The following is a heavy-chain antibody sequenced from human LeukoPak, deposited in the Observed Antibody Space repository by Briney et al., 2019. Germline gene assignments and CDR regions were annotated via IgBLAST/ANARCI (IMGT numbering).Heavy chain of an antibody. CDR3: ARGPRRPNWFDP. Sequence: PSETLSLTCAVYGGSFSGYYWSWIRQPPGKGLEWIGEINHSGSTNYKPSLKSRVTISVDTSKNQFSLKLSSVTAADTAVYYCARGPRRPNWFDPWGQGTLVTVSS. CDR1: GGSFSGYY. J-gene: IGHJ5*02. V-gene: IGHV4-34*01. CDR2: INHSGST.